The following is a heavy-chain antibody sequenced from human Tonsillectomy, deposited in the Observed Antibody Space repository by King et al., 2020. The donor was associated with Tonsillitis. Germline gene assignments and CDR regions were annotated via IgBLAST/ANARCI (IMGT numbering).Heavy chain of an antibody. J-gene: IGHJ5*02. V-gene: IGHV3-11*01. CDR1: GFTFTDYC. D-gene: IGHD2-2*01. Sequence: VQLVESGGGLVNPGGSLRLSCAASGFTFTDYCMSWIRQAPGKGLEWVSYITGSGSTIFYADSVKGRFTISRDNAKNSLYLQMNSLRAEDTAVYFCAREGSIVVVPAAGPNWFDPWGQGTLVTVSS. CDR3: AREGSIVVVPAAGPNWFDP. CDR2: ITGSGSTI.